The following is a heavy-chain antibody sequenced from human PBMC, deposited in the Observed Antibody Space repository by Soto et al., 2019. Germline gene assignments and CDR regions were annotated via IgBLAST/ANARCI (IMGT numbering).Heavy chain of an antibody. CDR1: GFSLSTSGVG. Sequence: QITLKESGPTLVRPTQTLTLTCAFSGFSLSTSGVGVGWIRQPPGKALEWLAVIYWDDSKHYSPSLRSRLTTTKAPPKNQVVLTMTNMDPMDTGTYYCAHKGPEDWPLDYWGQGTLVTVSS. J-gene: IGHJ4*02. D-gene: IGHD3-9*01. CDR2: IYWDDSK. CDR3: AHKGPEDWPLDY. V-gene: IGHV2-5*02.